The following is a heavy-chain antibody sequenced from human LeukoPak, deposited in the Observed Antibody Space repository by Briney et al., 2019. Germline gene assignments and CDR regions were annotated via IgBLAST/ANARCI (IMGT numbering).Heavy chain of an antibody. D-gene: IGHD3-10*01. CDR2: ISGSGGST. V-gene: IGHV3-23*01. CDR3: AKDALLLWFGEGQNWFDP. J-gene: IGHJ5*02. Sequence: PGGSLRLSCAASGFTFSSYGMSWVRQAPGKELEWVSAISGSGGSTYYADSVKGRFTISRDNSKNTLYLQMNSLRAEDTAVYYCAKDALLLWFGEGQNWFDPWGQGTLVTVSS. CDR1: GFTFSSYG.